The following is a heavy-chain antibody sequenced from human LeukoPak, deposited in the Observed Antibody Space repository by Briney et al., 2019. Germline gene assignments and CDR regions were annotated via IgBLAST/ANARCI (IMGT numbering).Heavy chain of an antibody. D-gene: IGHD1-26*01. CDR2: IWYNGSNK. J-gene: IGHJ4*02. CDR1: GFTFSSYG. V-gene: IGHV3-33*01. Sequence: ARSLRLSCAASGFTFSSYGMHWVRQAPGKGLEWVAVIWYNGSNKYYADSVKGRFTISRDNSKNTLYLQMNSLRAEDTAVYYCARAYSGSYYEYDYWGQGTLVTVSS. CDR3: ARAYSGSYYEYDY.